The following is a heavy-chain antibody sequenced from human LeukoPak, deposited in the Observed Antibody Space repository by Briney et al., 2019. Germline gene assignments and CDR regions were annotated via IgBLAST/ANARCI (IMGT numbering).Heavy chain of an antibody. J-gene: IGHJ6*03. CDR1: GFTFSSYS. CDR3: ARDRHVPGLYYYYMDV. V-gene: IGHV3-48*01. CDR2: ISSSSSTI. Sequence: GGSLRLSCAASGFTFSSYSMNWVRQAPGKGLESVSYISSSSSTIYYADSVKGRFTISRDNAKNSLYLQMNSLRPEDTAVYFCARDRHVPGLYYYYMDVWGKGTTVTVSS. D-gene: IGHD6-6*01.